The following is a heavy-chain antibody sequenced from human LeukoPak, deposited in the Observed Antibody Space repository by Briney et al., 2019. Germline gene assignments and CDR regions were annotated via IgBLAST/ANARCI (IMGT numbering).Heavy chain of an antibody. Sequence: SETLSLTCAVSGDSITNYNYYWGWVRQPPGKGLEWIGTLYYHGSTYYNPSLKTRVTASVDTSKNQFSLKLTSVTAADTAVYYCASRWVLTGEPYWGQGTLVTVSS. J-gene: IGHJ4*02. V-gene: IGHV4-39*07. CDR3: ASRWVLTGEPY. D-gene: IGHD7-27*01. CDR2: LYYHGST. CDR1: GDSITNYNYY.